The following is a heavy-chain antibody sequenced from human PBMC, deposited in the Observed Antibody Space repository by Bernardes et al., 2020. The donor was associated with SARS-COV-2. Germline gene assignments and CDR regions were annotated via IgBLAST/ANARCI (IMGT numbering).Heavy chain of an antibody. Sequence: ASVKVSCKASGYTFTSYGISWVRQAPGQGLEWMGWISAYNGNTNYAQKLQGRVTMTTDTSTSTAYMELRSLRSDDTAVYYCAETAPAYCGGDCYFYYYYGMDVWGQGTTVTVSS. CDR2: ISAYNGNT. CDR1: GYTFTSYG. CDR3: AETAPAYCGGDCYFYYYYGMDV. D-gene: IGHD2-21*02. V-gene: IGHV1-18*01. J-gene: IGHJ6*02.